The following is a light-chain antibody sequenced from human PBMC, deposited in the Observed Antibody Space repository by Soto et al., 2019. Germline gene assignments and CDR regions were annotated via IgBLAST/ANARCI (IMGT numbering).Light chain of an antibody. J-gene: IGLJ2*01. CDR2: HVS. CDR3: SSYTNSSAVV. CDR1: GTDVGQYNY. Sequence: QSALTQPPSASGSPGQSVTISCTGAGTDVGQYNYVSWYQQHPGKAPKLLIHHVSRRPSGVPARFSGSKSGNTASLTVSGLQTEDEADYYCSSYTNSSAVVFGGGTKVTVL. V-gene: IGLV2-8*01.